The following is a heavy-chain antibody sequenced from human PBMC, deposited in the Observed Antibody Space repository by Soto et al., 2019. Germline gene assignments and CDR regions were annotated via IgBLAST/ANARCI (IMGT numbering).Heavy chain of an antibody. Sequence: GESLKISCKGSGYSFTSYWISWVRQMPGKGLEWMGRIDPSDSYTNYSPSFQGHVTISADKSTSTPYLQWSSLKASDTAMYYCARQDRAFTWFDPWGQGTLVTVSS. V-gene: IGHV5-10-1*01. CDR2: IDPSDSYT. J-gene: IGHJ5*02. CDR1: GYSFTSYW. CDR3: ARQDRAFTWFDP. D-gene: IGHD2-15*01.